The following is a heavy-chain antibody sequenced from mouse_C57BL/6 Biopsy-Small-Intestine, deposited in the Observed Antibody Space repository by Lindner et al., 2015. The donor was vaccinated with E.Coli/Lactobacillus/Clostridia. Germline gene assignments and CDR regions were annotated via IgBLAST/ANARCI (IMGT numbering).Heavy chain of an antibody. V-gene: IGHV1-84*02. D-gene: IGHD1-1*01. CDR3: ARIMPRMNGLDV. CDR1: GYTSTIHG. CDR2: INPYNVNT. Sequence: SVKVSCKASGYTSTIHGIGWVRQAPGQGLEWMGWINPYNVNTNYAQNFQGRVTMTTDTSTTTAYMEMRSLRSDDTAVYYCARIMPRMNGLDVWGQGTTVTVSS. J-gene: IGHJ1*01.